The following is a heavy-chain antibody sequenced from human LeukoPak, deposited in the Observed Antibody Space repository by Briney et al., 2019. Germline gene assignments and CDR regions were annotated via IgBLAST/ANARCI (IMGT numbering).Heavy chain of an antibody. J-gene: IGHJ6*02. Sequence: PGGSLRLSCTASGFTFSSYGMHWVRQAPGKGLEWVAVISYDGSNKYYADSVKGRFTISRDNSKNTLYLQMNSLRAEDTAVYYCAKDRATVTYYYYGMDVWGQGTTVTVSS. V-gene: IGHV3-30*18. CDR2: ISYDGSNK. D-gene: IGHD4-17*01. CDR1: GFTFSSYG. CDR3: AKDRATVTYYYYGMDV.